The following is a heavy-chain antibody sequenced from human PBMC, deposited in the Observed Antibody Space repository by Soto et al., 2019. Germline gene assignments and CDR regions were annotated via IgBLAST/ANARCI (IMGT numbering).Heavy chain of an antibody. V-gene: IGHV4-59*02. CDR1: GGSVSNYY. Sequence: SETLSLTCTVSGGSVSNYYWSWIRQPPGKGLEWIGYMYHSGSSNYNPSLKRRVTISVDTSKNQVSLEVTSVIAADTAVYYCAREKGVKLEPTYYFDYWGQGTLVTVSS. CDR2: MYHSGSS. CDR3: AREKGVKLEPTYYFDY. D-gene: IGHD1-1*01. J-gene: IGHJ4*02.